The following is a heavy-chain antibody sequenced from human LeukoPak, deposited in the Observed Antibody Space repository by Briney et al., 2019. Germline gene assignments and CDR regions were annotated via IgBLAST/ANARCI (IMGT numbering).Heavy chain of an antibody. V-gene: IGHV3-30*18. J-gene: IGHJ4*02. Sequence: GGSLRLSCAASGFTFSNYGMHWVRQAPGKGLEWVAVISYDGSNKYYADSVKGRFTISRDNSKSTLYLQMNSLRAEGTAVYYCAKDRQLWNYYFDYWGQGTLVTVSS. D-gene: IGHD5-18*01. CDR3: AKDRQLWNYYFDY. CDR1: GFTFSNYG. CDR2: ISYDGSNK.